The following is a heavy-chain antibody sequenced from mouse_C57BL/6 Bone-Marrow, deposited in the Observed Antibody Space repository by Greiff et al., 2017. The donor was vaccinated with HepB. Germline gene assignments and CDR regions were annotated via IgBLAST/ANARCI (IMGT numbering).Heavy chain of an antibody. CDR2: INPSSGYT. CDR1: GYTFTSYT. D-gene: IGHD2-1*01. V-gene: IGHV1-4*01. CDR3: ASLPAWFAY. J-gene: IGHJ3*01. Sequence: VQLQQSGAELARPGASVKMSCKASGYTFTSYTMHWVKQRPGQGLEWIGYINPSSGYTKYNQKFKDKATLTADKSSSTAYMQLSSLTSEDSAVHYCASLPAWFAYWGQGTLVTVSA.